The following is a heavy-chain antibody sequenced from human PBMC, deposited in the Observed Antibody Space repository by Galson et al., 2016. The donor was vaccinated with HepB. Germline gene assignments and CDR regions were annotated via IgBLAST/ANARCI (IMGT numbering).Heavy chain of an antibody. J-gene: IGHJ4*02. CDR3: ASDAKSVDSSGSNLDY. D-gene: IGHD3-22*01. Sequence: CAIFGDSVSSKSAAWNWIRQSPSRGLEWLGRTYYRSKWYSDYAVSLKSRINNNPDTSKNQFFLQLNSVTPEDTAVYYHASDAKSVDSSGSNLDYWGQGTLVTVSS. V-gene: IGHV6-1*01. CDR2: TYYRSKWYS. CDR1: GDSVSSKSAA.